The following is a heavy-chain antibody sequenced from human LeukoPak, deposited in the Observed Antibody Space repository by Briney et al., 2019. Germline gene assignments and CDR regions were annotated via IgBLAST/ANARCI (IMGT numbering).Heavy chain of an antibody. D-gene: IGHD6-19*01. V-gene: IGHV3-13*01. CDR1: GFTFRSYD. CDR3: VRGGIQVSGIDEIDY. CDR2: VGISGDT. J-gene: IGHJ4*02. Sequence: GGSLRLSCAASGFTFRSYDMHWVRQVTGKGLEWVSAVGISGDTYYAGSAKGRFTISRENAKNSLYLQMNSLTAGDTAVYYCVRGGIQVSGIDEIDYWGQGTLVTVSS.